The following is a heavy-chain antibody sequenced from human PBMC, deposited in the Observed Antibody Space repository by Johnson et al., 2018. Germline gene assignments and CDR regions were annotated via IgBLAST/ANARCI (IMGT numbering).Heavy chain of an antibody. CDR3: AREKAGATNPSGYSFDI. D-gene: IGHD1-26*01. Sequence: QLVESGAEVKKPWSSVKVSCTASGYTFTNYYMHWVRQAPGQVLEWVGIIVPSGGGTHSAQNFQGRITMTRDTSTSTVYRELRSLGSDDTAVYYGAREKAGATNPSGYSFDIWGQGTMVTVSS. J-gene: IGHJ3*02. V-gene: IGHV1-46*01. CDR2: IVPSGGGT. CDR1: GYTFTNYY.